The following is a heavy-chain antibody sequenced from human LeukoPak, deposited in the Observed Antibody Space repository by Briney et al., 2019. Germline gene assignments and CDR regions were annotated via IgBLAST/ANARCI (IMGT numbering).Heavy chain of an antibody. J-gene: IGHJ6*03. D-gene: IGHD1-26*01. CDR3: ARTSGSYYYYYYMDV. Sequence: PSETLSLTCAVSGGSISSGGYYWSWIRQPPGKGLEWIGYIYHSGSTYYNPSLKSRVTISVDRSKNQFSLKLSSVTAADTAVYYCARTSGSYYYYYYMDVWGKGTTVTVSS. V-gene: IGHV4-30-2*01. CDR1: GGSISSGGYY. CDR2: IYHSGST.